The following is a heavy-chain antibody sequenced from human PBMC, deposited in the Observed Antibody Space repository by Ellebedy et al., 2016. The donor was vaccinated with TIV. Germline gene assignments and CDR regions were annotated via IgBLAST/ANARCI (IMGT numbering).Heavy chain of an antibody. CDR2: IYSGGVT. Sequence: GGSLRLXXATSGFTISSNYMSWVRQAPGKGLEWVSLIYSGGVTYYADSVKGRFTISRDNSKNTLYLQMNSLRAEDTAVYYCARDRVAVAVAGAFDPWGQGTLVTVSS. V-gene: IGHV3-53*01. D-gene: IGHD6-19*01. J-gene: IGHJ5*02. CDR3: ARDRVAVAVAGAFDP. CDR1: GFTISSNY.